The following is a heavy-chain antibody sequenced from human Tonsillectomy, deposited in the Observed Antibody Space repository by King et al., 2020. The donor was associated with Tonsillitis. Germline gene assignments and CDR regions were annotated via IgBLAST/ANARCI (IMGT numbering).Heavy chain of an antibody. CDR1: GGSISSYY. CDR3: AREISGSGWFDY. Sequence: HVQLQESGPGLVKPSETLSLTCTVSGGSISSYYWSWIRQPPGKGLEWIGYIYYSGGTNYNPSLKSRVTISVDTSKNQFSLKLSSVTAADTAVYYCAREISGSGWFDYWGQGTLVTVSS. CDR2: IYYSGGT. J-gene: IGHJ4*02. D-gene: IGHD6-19*01. V-gene: IGHV4-59*01.